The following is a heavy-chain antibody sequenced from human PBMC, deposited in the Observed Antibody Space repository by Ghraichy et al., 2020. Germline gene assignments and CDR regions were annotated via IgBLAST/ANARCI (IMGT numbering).Heavy chain of an antibody. Sequence: SETLSLTCAVYGGSFSVYYWSWIRQPPGKGLEWIGEINHSGSTNYNPSLKSRVTISVDTSKNQFALKLSSVTAADTAVYYCARYCSSTSCPYYFDYWCQGTLVTVSA. D-gene: IGHD2-2*01. CDR3: ARYCSSTSCPYYFDY. CDR2: INHSGST. V-gene: IGHV4-34*01. CDR1: GGSFSVYY. J-gene: IGHJ4*02.